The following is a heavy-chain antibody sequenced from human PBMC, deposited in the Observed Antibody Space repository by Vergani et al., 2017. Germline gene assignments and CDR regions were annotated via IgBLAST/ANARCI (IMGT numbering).Heavy chain of an antibody. CDR3: VKDIAAAGNYWYFDL. J-gene: IGHJ2*01. Sequence: EVQLVESGGGLVQPGRSLRLSCAASGFTFDDYALHWGRQAPGTGLGWVSGINWHSDSIAYADSVKGRFTISRDNAKNSLYLKMNSLRAEDTALYYCVKDIAAAGNYWYFDLWGRGTLVTVSS. CDR2: INWHSDSI. D-gene: IGHD6-13*01. CDR1: GFTFDDYA. V-gene: IGHV3-9*01.